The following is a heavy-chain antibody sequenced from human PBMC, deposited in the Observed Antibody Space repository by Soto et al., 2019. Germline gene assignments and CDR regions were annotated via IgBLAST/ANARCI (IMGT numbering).Heavy chain of an antibody. Sequence: ASVQVSCKASGYTFTSYAMHWVRQAPGQRLEWMGWINAGNGNTKYSQKFQGRVTITRDTSASTAYMELSSLRSEDTAVYYCARGTFTMIVVVPTPMDYWGQGTLVTVSS. CDR1: GYTFTSYA. J-gene: IGHJ4*02. V-gene: IGHV1-3*01. CDR3: ARGTFTMIVVVPTPMDY. D-gene: IGHD3-22*01. CDR2: INAGNGNT.